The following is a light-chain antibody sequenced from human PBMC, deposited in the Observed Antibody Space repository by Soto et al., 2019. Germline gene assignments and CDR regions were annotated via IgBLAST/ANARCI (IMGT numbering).Light chain of an antibody. CDR3: QQSSSTAYT. CDR1: QSISSY. CDR2: AAS. Sequence: DIQMTQSPSSLSASVGDRVTITCRASQSISSYLNWYQQKPGKAPKLLIYAASSLQSRVPSRFSGSGSGTDFTLTISILQPEDFATYYSQQSSSTAYTFGQGTKLQIK. V-gene: IGKV1-39*01. J-gene: IGKJ2*01.